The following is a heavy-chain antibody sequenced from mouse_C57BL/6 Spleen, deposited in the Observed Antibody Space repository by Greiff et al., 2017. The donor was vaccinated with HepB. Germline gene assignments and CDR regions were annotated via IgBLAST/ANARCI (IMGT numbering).Heavy chain of an antibody. CDR2: INPSSGYT. CDR1: GYTFTSYT. V-gene: IGHV1-4*01. Sequence: VQLQQSGAELARPGASVKMSCKASGYTFTSYTMHWVKQRPGQGLEWIGYINPSSGYTKYNQKFKDKATLTADKSSSTAYMQLSSLTSEDSAVYYCARTGTVDFDYWGKGTTLTVSS. CDR3: ARTGTVDFDY. J-gene: IGHJ2*01. D-gene: IGHD4-1*01.